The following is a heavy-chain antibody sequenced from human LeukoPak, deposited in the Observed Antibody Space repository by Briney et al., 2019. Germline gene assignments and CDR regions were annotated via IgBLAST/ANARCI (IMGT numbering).Heavy chain of an antibody. J-gene: IGHJ4*02. CDR1: GYSFTGYW. CDR2: IDPSDSYT. V-gene: IGHV5-10-1*01. Sequence: GESLKISCKGSGYSFTGYWISWVRQMPGKGLEWMGRIDPSDSYTNYSPSFQGHVTISADKSISTAYLQWSSLKASDTAMYYCARPSSGWYVLDYWGQGTLVTVSS. CDR3: ARPSSGWYVLDY. D-gene: IGHD6-19*01.